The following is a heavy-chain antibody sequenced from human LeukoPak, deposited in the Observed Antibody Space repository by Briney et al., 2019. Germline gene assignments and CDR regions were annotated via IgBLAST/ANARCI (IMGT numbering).Heavy chain of an antibody. V-gene: IGHV4-59*01. CDR3: ARTTGDAFDI. CDR1: GGFISSYY. J-gene: IGHJ3*02. CDR2: IHYSGST. Sequence: SETLSLTCTVSGGFISSYYWSWIRQPPGKGLEWIGYIHYSGSTNYNPSLKSRVTISVDTSKNQFSLKLSSVTAADTAVYYCARTTGDAFDIWGQGTMVTVSS. D-gene: IGHD1-1*01.